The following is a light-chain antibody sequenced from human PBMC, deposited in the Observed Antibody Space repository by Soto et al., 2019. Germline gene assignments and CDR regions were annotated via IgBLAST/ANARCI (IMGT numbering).Light chain of an antibody. CDR2: GIS. V-gene: IGKV3-20*01. CDR1: HTITRSY. CDR3: QQYVTSSPRT. Sequence: IVLTQSPGTLSLSPGERATLSCRATHTITRSYLAWYQQKPAQAPRLLMYGISRRATGIPDRFSGSGSGTDFTLTITRLEPEDFAVYYCQQYVTSSPRTLGKGTKVDIK. J-gene: IGKJ1*01.